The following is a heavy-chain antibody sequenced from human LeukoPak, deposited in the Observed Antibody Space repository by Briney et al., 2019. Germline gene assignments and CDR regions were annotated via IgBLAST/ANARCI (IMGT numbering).Heavy chain of an antibody. V-gene: IGHV4-30-4*08. Sequence: KSSETLSLTCTVSGGSISSGDYYWSWIRQPPGKGLEWIGYIYYSGSTYYNPSLKSRVTISVDTSKNQFSLKLSSVTAADTAVYYCARPSQRWRNDAFDIWGQGTMVTVSS. CDR3: ARPSQRWRNDAFDI. CDR2: IYYSGST. CDR1: GGSISSGDYY. D-gene: IGHD2-15*01. J-gene: IGHJ3*02.